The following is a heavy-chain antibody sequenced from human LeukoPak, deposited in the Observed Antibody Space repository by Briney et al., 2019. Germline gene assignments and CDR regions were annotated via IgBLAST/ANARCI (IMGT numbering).Heavy chain of an antibody. CDR1: GFTFSSYA. Sequence: GGSLRLSCAASGFTFSSYAMSWVRQAPGKGLEWVSAISGSGGSTYYADSVKGRFTISRDNSKNTLYLQMNSLRAEDTAVYYCAKGSNYDILTGYDLDAFDIWGQGTMVTVSS. CDR2: ISGSGGST. CDR3: AKGSNYDILTGYDLDAFDI. V-gene: IGHV3-23*01. J-gene: IGHJ3*02. D-gene: IGHD3-9*01.